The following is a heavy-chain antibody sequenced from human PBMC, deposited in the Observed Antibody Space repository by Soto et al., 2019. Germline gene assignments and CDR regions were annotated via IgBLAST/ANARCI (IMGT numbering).Heavy chain of an antibody. J-gene: IGHJ4*02. Sequence: SETLSLTCTVSGGSISRYYWSWIRRPPGKGLEWIGYIYYSGSTNYNPSLKSRVTISVDTSKNQFSLKLSSVTAADTAVYYCARLPTATVTHSLDYWGQGTLVTVSS. CDR1: GGSISRYY. V-gene: IGHV4-59*08. CDR3: ARLPTATVTHSLDY. CDR2: IYYSGST. D-gene: IGHD4-17*01.